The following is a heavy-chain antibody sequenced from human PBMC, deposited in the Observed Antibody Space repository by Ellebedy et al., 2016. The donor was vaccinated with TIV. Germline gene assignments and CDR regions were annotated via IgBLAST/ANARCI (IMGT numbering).Heavy chain of an antibody. CDR3: ARDGRIEVAGSEFYGNYNPMDV. CDR1: GDSVSSNSAA. J-gene: IGHJ6*02. D-gene: IGHD6-19*01. Sequence: MPSETLSLTCVIFGDSVSSNSAARNWIRQSPSRGLEWLGRTYYRSKWYYDYSASVQSRININPDTSKNQFSLQLNSVTPEDTAVYFCARDGRIEVAGSEFYGNYNPMDVWGPGTTVIVSS. V-gene: IGHV6-1*01. CDR2: TYYRSKWYY.